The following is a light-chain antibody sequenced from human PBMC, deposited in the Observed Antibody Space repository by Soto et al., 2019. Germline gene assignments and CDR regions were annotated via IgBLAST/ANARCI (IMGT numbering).Light chain of an antibody. CDR3: QQYTSYWT. Sequence: DIQMTQSPSTLTASVGDRATITCRVSQSMSRWLAWYQQKPGKAPKLLIYDASSLESGVPSRFSGSGSGTEFTLTISSLQPDDFSIYYCQQYTSYWTFGQGTKVEIK. CDR2: DAS. V-gene: IGKV1-5*01. J-gene: IGKJ1*01. CDR1: QSMSRW.